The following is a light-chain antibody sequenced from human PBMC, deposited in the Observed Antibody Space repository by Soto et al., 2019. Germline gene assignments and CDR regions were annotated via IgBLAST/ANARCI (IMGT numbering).Light chain of an antibody. CDR2: DVS. Sequence: DIQMTQSPSSLSASVGDRVTITCQASQDISNYLNWYQQKPGKAPKLLIYDVSNLETGAPSRFSGSGSGTDFTFTISSLQPDDIATYYCQQYDNFPLTFGGGTKVEIK. J-gene: IGKJ4*01. CDR3: QQYDNFPLT. V-gene: IGKV1-33*01. CDR1: QDISNY.